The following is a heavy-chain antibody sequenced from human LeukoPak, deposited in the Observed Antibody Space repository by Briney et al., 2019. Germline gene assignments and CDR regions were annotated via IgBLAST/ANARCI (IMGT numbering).Heavy chain of an antibody. CDR1: GGSISSGGYL. Sequence: SETLSLTCTVSGGSISSGGYLWSWIRQNPGKGLEWIGYIYHGENTYYNPSLKSRVTISVDTSKNQFSLKLSSVTAADTAVYYCARVRYYGSAEEIDPWGQGTLVTVSS. V-gene: IGHV4-31*03. CDR3: ARVRYYGSAEEIDP. CDR2: IYHGENT. J-gene: IGHJ5*02. D-gene: IGHD3-10*01.